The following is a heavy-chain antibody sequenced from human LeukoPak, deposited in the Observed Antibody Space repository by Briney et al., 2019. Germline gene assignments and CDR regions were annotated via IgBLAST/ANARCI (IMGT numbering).Heavy chain of an antibody. V-gene: IGHV3-9*01. Sequence: GGSLRLSCAASGFTFDDYAMHWVRQAPGKGLEWVSGISWNSGSIGYADSVKGRFTISRDNAKNSLYLQMNSLRAEDTALYYCAKGGVVVTATPLDYWGQGTLVTVSS. D-gene: IGHD2-21*02. CDR3: AKGGVVVTATPLDY. CDR1: GFTFDDYA. J-gene: IGHJ4*02. CDR2: ISWNSGSI.